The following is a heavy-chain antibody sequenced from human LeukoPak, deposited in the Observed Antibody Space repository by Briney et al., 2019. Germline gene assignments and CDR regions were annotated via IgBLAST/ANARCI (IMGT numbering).Heavy chain of an antibody. D-gene: IGHD6-6*01. V-gene: IGHV3-21*01. Sequence: GGSLRLSCAASGFTFSSYSMNWVRQAPGKGLEWVSSISSSSSYIYYADSVKSRFTISRDNAKNSLYLQMNSLRAEDTAVYYCARDSSSSDHYYYYYYMDVWGKGTTVTVSS. CDR2: ISSSSSYI. CDR1: GFTFSSYS. J-gene: IGHJ6*03. CDR3: ARDSSSSDHYYYYYYMDV.